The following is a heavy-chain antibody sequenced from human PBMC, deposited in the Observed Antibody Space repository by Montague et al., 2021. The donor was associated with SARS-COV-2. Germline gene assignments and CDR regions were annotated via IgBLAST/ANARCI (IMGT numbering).Heavy chain of an antibody. CDR2: IDWDDDK. CDR1: GFPLSTSGMC. J-gene: IGHJ4*02. V-gene: IGHV2-70*01. Sequence: PALVKPTQTPTLTCTFSGFPLSTSGMCVSWIRQPPGKALEWLALIDWDDDKYYSTSLKTRLTISKDTSKNQVVLTMTNMDPVDTATYYCARIFDSSWPTFDYWGQGTLVTVSS. CDR3: ARIFDSSWPTFDY. D-gene: IGHD6-13*01.